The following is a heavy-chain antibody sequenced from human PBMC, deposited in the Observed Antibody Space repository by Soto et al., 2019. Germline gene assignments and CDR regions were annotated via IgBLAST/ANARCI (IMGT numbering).Heavy chain of an antibody. D-gene: IGHD3-10*01. CDR3: AGDRGSGRGPFDY. V-gene: IGHV3-33*01. J-gene: IGHJ4*02. CDR2: IWFDGSNK. CDR1: GFTFSGDA. Sequence: QVQLVESGGGVVQPGRSLGLSCAASGFTFSGDAMHWVRQAPGKGLEWVAIIWFDGSNKYYADSVKGRFTISRDNSKSTLYLQMNSLRGEDTAVYYCAGDRGSGRGPFDYWGQGILVTVSS.